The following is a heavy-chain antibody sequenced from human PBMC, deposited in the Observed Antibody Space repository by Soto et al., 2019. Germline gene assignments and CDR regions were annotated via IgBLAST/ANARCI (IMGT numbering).Heavy chain of an antibody. D-gene: IGHD3-22*01. J-gene: IGHJ4*02. V-gene: IGHV4-39*07. CDR3: ARSSQYSYDSSEGNFDS. CDR2: VNYSGST. Sequence: PSETLSLTCSVSGGSISSSSYSWGWIRQPPGKGLEWIGNVNYSGSTNYNPSLKGRVTISVDKSKNQFSLKLSSVTAADTAVYYCARSSQYSYDSSEGNFDSWGRGTLVTVSS. CDR1: GGSISSSSYS.